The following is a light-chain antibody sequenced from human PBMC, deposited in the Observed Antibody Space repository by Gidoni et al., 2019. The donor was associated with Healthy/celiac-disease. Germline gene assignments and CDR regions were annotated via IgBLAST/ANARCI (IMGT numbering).Light chain of an antibody. CDR3: QQYNNWPLYT. Sequence: EIVMTQSPATLSVSPGERATLSCRASQSVSSNLAWYQQKPGQAPRLLIYGASTRATGIPARFSGSGSGTEFSLTVNSLQSEDSAVYYCQQYNNWPLYTFXQXTKLEIK. CDR2: GAS. V-gene: IGKV3-15*01. CDR1: QSVSSN. J-gene: IGKJ2*01.